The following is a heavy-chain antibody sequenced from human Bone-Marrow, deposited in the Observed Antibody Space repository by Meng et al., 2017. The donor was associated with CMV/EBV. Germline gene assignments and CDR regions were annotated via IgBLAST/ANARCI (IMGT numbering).Heavy chain of an antibody. CDR2: IYYSGST. D-gene: IGHD3-3*01. V-gene: IGHV4-59*01. J-gene: IGHJ4*02. Sequence: SETLSLTCTVSGGSISSYYWSWIRQPPGKGLEWIGYIYYSGSTNYNPSLKSRVTISVDTSKNQFSLKLSSVTAADTAVYYCARSHHYDFWSGYYTFTNWGQGPRVTGAS. CDR1: GGSISSYY. CDR3: ARSHHYDFWSGYYTFTN.